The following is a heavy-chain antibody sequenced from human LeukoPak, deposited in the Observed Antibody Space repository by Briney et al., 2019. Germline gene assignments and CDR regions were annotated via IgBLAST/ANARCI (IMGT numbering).Heavy chain of an antibody. D-gene: IGHD2-2*01. CDR2: IYTSGST. CDR3: ARGSIVVVPGARYNWFDP. Sequence: SETLSLTCTVSGGSISSYHWSWIRQPAGKGLEWIGRIYTSGSTNYNPSLKIRVTMSVDTSKNQFSLKLSSVTAADTAVYYCARGSIVVVPGARYNWFDPWGQGTLVTVSS. CDR1: GGSISSYH. J-gene: IGHJ5*02. V-gene: IGHV4-4*07.